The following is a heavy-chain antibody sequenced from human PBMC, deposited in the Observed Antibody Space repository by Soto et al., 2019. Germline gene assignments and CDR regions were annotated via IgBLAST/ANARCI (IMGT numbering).Heavy chain of an antibody. J-gene: IGHJ4*02. Sequence: GGSLRLSCTASGFTFGDYAMSWFRQAPGKGLEWVGFIRSKAYGGTTEYAASVKGRFTISRDDSKSIAYLQMNSLKTEDTAVYYCTRSRYYYDSSGYYYIDYWGQGTLVTVSS. CDR2: IRSKAYGGTT. CDR3: TRSRYYYDSSGYYYIDY. V-gene: IGHV3-49*03. CDR1: GFTFGDYA. D-gene: IGHD3-22*01.